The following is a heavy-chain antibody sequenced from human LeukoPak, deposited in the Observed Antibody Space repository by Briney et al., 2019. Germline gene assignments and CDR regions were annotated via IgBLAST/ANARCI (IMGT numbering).Heavy chain of an antibody. J-gene: IGHJ4*02. CDR3: ARDLNYDILTGYYTPFNY. V-gene: IGHV3-30-3*01. CDR2: ISYDGSNK. D-gene: IGHD3-9*01. CDR1: GFTFSSYA. Sequence: GGSLRLSCAASGFTFSSYAMHWVRQAPGKGLEWVAVISYDGSNKYCADSVKGRFTISRDNSKNTLYLQMNSLRSDDTAVYYCARDLNYDILTGYYTPFNYWGQGTLVTVSA.